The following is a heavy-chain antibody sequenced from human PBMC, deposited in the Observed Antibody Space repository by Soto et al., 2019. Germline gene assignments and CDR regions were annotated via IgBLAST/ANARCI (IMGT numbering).Heavy chain of an antibody. D-gene: IGHD5-12*01. CDR3: ASVRHLARGGYYHYYYGMDF. CDR1: GGSLSSGGYS. V-gene: IGHV4-30-2*01. Sequence: PSVTLSLTCAVSGGSLSSGGYSWSWVRQPPGKGLELIGYIYHSGSTYYNPSLKSRVIISVDRTKKQFYLDLRSVTASLTAVHYCASVRHLARGGYYHYYYGMDFWGQGPTVTVSS. J-gene: IGHJ6*02. CDR2: IYHSGST.